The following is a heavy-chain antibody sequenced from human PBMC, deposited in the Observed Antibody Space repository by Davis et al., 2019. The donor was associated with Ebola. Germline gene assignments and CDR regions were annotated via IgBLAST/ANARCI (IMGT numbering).Heavy chain of an antibody. CDR3: ASGLWFGELLRQGWFDP. Sequence: ASVKVSCKASGYTFTSYAMNWVRQAPGQGLAWMGWINTNPGNPTYAHGFTGRFVFSLDTSVRTGYRQISSLKPEDSAVYYCASGLWFGELLRQGWFDPWGQGTLVTVSS. V-gene: IGHV7-4-1*02. D-gene: IGHD3-10*01. J-gene: IGHJ5*02. CDR2: INTNPGNP. CDR1: GYTFTSYA.